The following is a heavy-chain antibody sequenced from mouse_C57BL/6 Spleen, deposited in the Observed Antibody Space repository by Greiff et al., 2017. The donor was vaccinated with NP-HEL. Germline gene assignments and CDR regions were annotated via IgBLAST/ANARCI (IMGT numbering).Heavy chain of an antibody. CDR3: ARYRGNPYAMDY. CDR1: VFTFTDYY. Sequence: EVQRVESGGGLVQPGGSLSLSCAASVFTFTDYYMSWVRQPPGKALEWLGFIRNKANGYTTEYSASVKGRFTISRDKSQSILYLQMNALRAEDSATYYCARYRGNPYAMDYWGQGTSVTVSS. V-gene: IGHV7-3*01. CDR2: IRNKANGYTT. J-gene: IGHJ4*01. D-gene: IGHD2-1*01.